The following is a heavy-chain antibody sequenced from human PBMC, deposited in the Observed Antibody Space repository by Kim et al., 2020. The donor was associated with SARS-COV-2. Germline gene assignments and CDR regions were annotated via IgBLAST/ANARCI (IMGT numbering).Heavy chain of an antibody. V-gene: IGHV3-23*01. D-gene: IGHD3-9*01. Sequence: ADSVKGRFTISRDNSKNTLYLQMNSLRAEDTAVYYCAKDAWDILTAHFDYWGQGTLVTVSS. CDR3: AKDAWDILTAHFDY. J-gene: IGHJ4*02.